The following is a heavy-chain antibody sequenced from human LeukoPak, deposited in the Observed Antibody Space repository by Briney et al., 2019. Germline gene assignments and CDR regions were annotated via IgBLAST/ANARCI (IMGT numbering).Heavy chain of an antibody. CDR2: IRSNGGST. D-gene: IGHD1-26*01. CDR3: VRATGTYAGDYYGMDV. CDR1: GFTLSSYA. Sequence: GGSLRLSCAASGFTLSSYAMHWVRQAPGKGLEYVSGIRSNGGSTYYANSVRDRFTISRDNFKDTLYLQMGSLRTEDMAVYYCVRATGTYAGDYYGMDVWGQGTTATVSS. V-gene: IGHV3-64*01. J-gene: IGHJ6*02.